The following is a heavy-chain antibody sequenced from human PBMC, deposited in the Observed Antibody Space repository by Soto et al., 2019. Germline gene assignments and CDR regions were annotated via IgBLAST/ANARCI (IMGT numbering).Heavy chain of an antibody. CDR3: ARDVYGEAFDI. Sequence: SETLSLTCTVSGGSISSYYWSWIRQPPGKGLEWIGYIYYSGSTNYNPSLKSRVTISVDTSKNQFSLKLSSVTAVDTAVYYGARDVYGEAFDIWGKGTMVTVSS. V-gene: IGHV4-59*01. CDR1: GGSISSYY. CDR2: IYYSGST. J-gene: IGHJ3*02. D-gene: IGHD4-17*01.